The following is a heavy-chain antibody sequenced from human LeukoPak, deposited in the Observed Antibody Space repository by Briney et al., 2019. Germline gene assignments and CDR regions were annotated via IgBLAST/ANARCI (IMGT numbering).Heavy chain of an antibody. CDR3: AKVVLHSRPPDC. CDR2: ISGSGVST. D-gene: IGHD6-13*01. CDR1: GFTFSSYG. V-gene: IGHV3-23*01. J-gene: IGHJ4*02. Sequence: GGSLRLSCATSGFTFSSYGMHWVRQVPGKGLEWVSSISGSGVSTYYADAVKGRFTISRDNSKNTLYLQMNSLRAEDTALYYCAKVVLHSRPPDCWGQGTLVTVSS.